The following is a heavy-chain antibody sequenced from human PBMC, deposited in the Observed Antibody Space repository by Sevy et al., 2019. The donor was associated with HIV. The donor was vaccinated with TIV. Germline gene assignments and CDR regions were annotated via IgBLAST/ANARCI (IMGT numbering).Heavy chain of an antibody. Sequence: GGSLRLSCAASGFTFSSYAMNWVRQAPGRGLEWVAVISYDGSNKYYADSVKGRFTISRDNSKNTLYLQMNSLRAEDTAVYYCARAEEPGYYYYYGMDVWGQGTTVTVSS. J-gene: IGHJ6*02. CDR3: ARAEEPGYYYYYGMDV. CDR1: GFTFSSYA. V-gene: IGHV3-30-3*01. CDR2: ISYDGSNK.